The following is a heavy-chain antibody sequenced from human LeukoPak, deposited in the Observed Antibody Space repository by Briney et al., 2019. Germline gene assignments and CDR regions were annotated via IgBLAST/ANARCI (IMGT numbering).Heavy chain of an antibody. CDR3: ARASGGSLGYYYYMDV. CDR2: INHSGST. CDR1: GGSFSGYY. Sequence: PSETLSLTCAVYGGSFSGYYWSWIRQPPGKGLEWIGEINHSGSTNYSPSLKSRVTISVDTSKNQFSLKLSSVTAADTAVYYCARASGGSLGYYYYMDVWGKGTTVTVSS. D-gene: IGHD3-16*01. J-gene: IGHJ6*03. V-gene: IGHV4-34*01.